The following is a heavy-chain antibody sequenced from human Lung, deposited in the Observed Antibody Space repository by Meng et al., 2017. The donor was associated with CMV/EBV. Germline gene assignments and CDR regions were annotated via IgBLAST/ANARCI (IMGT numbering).Heavy chain of an antibody. J-gene: IGHJ4*02. CDR1: GFNFGNYA. V-gene: IGHV3-9*01. D-gene: IGHD6-25*01. Sequence: SCAGSGFNFGNYAMHWVRQAPGKGLEWVSSISWNSANMGYADSVEGRFTISRDNAKKSVYLQMNSLRPEDTALYYCAKGPGYQAAKFYFDYWGQGTLVTVSS. CDR3: AKGPGYQAAKFYFDY. CDR2: ISWNSANM.